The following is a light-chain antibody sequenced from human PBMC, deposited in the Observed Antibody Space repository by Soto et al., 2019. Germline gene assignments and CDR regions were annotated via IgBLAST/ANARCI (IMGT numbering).Light chain of an antibody. CDR1: SGDIGSYNR. CDR3: SSYTNINTRACV. CDR2: EVT. J-gene: IGLJ1*01. V-gene: IGLV2-14*01. Sequence: VLTQPASVSGSPGQSITISCTGTSGDIGSYNRVSWYQQHPGKAPKLIIYEVTDRPSGVSNRFSGSKSGNTASLTISGLQAEDEAEYYCSSYTNINTRACVFGTGTKVTVL.